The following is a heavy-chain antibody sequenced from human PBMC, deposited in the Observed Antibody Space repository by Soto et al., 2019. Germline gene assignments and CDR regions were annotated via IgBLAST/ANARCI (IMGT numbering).Heavy chain of an antibody. V-gene: IGHV4-39*01. CDR1: GGSISSSSYY. Sequence: QLQLQESGPGLVKPSETLSLTCTVSGGSISSSSYYWGWIRQPPGKGLEWIGSLYYSGSTYYNPSLKSRVTLSVDTSKNQFSLKLSSVPAADTAVYYCARQRDMITFGGVIVTPGYFQHWGQGTLVTVSS. CDR2: LYYSGST. D-gene: IGHD3-16*02. CDR3: ARQRDMITFGGVIVTPGYFQH. J-gene: IGHJ1*01.